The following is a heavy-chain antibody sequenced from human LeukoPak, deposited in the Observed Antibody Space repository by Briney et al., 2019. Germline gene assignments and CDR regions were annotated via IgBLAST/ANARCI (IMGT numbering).Heavy chain of an antibody. V-gene: IGHV1-24*01. D-gene: IGHD1-26*01. CDR1: GYTLTELS. CDR3: ATDRPSGSYYVFAFDI. CDR2: FDPEDGET. J-gene: IGHJ3*02. Sequence: GASVKVSCKVSGYTLTELSMHWVRQAPGKGLEWMGGFDPEDGETIYAQKFQGRVTMTEDTSTDTAYMELSSLRSEDTAVYYCATDRPSGSYYVFAFDIWGQGTMVTVPS.